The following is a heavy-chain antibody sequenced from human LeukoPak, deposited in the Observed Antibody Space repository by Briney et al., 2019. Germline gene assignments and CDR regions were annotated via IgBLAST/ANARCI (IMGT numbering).Heavy chain of an antibody. Sequence: SVKVSCKASGFTFTSAAVQWVRQARGQRGEGRGWIVVGSGNTNYAQKFQERVTITRDMSTSTTYMELSSLGFEDTGVYYCAAEVVTICGVREGAFDIWGEGAMVTVSS. J-gene: IGHJ3*02. CDR2: IVVGSGNT. CDR1: GFTFTSAA. CDR3: AAEVVTICGVREGAFDI. V-gene: IGHV1-58*01. D-gene: IGHD3-3*01.